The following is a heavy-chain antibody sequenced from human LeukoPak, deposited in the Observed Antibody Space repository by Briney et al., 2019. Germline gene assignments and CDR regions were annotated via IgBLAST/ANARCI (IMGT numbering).Heavy chain of an antibody. CDR2: ISAYNGNT. Sequence: ASGKVSCKASGYTFTSYGISWVRQAPGQGLEWMGWISAYNGNTNYAQKLQGRVTMTTDTSTSTAYMELRSLRSDDTAVYYCARALAVMVRGVTDYYYGMDVWGQGTTVTVSS. V-gene: IGHV1-18*01. D-gene: IGHD3-10*01. CDR1: GYTFTSYG. CDR3: ARALAVMVRGVTDYYYGMDV. J-gene: IGHJ6*02.